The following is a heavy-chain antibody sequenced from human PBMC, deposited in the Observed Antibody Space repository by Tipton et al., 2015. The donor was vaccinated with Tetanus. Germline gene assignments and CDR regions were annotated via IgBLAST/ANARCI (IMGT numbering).Heavy chain of an antibody. CDR3: ARVPGAGIGYCRGGNCYYFDY. CDR2: ISSGSGGSYI. V-gene: IGHV3-21*05. CDR1: GFTFSSYS. D-gene: IGHD2-15*01. Sequence: LVQSGGSLRLSCAASGFTFSSYSMNWVRQAPGKGLEWVSYISSGSGGSYIYYAESVKGRFTISRDNARNSLYLQMNSLRAEDTAMYYCARVPGAGIGYCRGGNCYYFDYWGQGTLVTVSS. J-gene: IGHJ4*02.